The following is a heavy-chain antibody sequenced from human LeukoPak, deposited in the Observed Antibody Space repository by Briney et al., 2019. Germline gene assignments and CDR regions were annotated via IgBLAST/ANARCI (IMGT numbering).Heavy chain of an antibody. Sequence: SQTLSLTCTVSGGSISSGGYYWSWIRQPPGKGLEWIGYIYHSGSTYYNPSLKSRVTISVDRSKNQFSLKLSSVTAADTAVYYCARVLRGSSSGRDAFDIWGQGTMVTVSS. D-gene: IGHD6-6*01. CDR2: IYHSGST. CDR1: GGSISSGGYY. CDR3: ARVLRGSSSGRDAFDI. V-gene: IGHV4-30-2*01. J-gene: IGHJ3*02.